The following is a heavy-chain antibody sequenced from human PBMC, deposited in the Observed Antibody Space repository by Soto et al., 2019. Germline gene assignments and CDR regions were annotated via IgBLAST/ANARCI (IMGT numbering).Heavy chain of an antibody. CDR3: ARAFGSTDY. CDR2: ISGYNSIT. D-gene: IGHD6-13*01. J-gene: IGHJ4*02. CDR1: GYTFSSYG. V-gene: IGHV1-18*01. Sequence: QVQLVQSGAEVKKPGASMKVSCEASGYTFSSYGISWVRQAPGQGFEWMGWISGYNSITRYAQKFQGRVTMTTDTSTSTAYMELRSLRSDDTAVYYCARAFGSTDYWGQGTLVTVSS.